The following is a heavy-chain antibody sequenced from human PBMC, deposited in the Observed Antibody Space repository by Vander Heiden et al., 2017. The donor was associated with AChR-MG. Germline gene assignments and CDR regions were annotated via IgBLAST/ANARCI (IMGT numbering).Heavy chain of an antibody. CDR3: AADGELLFDY. CDR2: IRYDGSNK. J-gene: IGHJ4*02. D-gene: IGHD1-26*01. Sequence: QVQLVESGGGVVQPGGSLRLSCAASGFTFSSYGMHWVRQAPGKGLEWVAFIRYDGSNKYYADSVKGRFTISRDNSKNTLYLQMNSLRAEDTAVYYCAADGELLFDYWGQGTLVTVSS. V-gene: IGHV3-30*02. CDR1: GFTFSSYG.